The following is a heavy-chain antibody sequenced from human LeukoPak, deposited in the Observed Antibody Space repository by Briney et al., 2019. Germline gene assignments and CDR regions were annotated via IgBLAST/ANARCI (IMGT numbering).Heavy chain of an antibody. Sequence: SETLSLTCTASAGSISSYYWSWIRQPPGKGLEWIGYIYYSGSTNYNPSLKSRVTISVDTSKNQFALKLSSVTAADTAVYYCARQGYSYGFLVNDAFDIWGQGTMVTVSS. CDR3: ARQGYSYGFLVNDAFDI. CDR2: IYYSGST. D-gene: IGHD5-18*01. J-gene: IGHJ3*02. CDR1: AGSISSYY. V-gene: IGHV4-59*08.